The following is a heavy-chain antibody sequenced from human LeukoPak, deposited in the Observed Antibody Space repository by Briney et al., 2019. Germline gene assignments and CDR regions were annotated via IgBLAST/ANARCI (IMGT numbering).Heavy chain of an antibody. CDR2: ISPTGSTT. CDR3: AKDRPPVPLDH. Sequence: GGSLRLSCTASGFSFSGHWMHWARQLPGKGLVWVSRISPTGSTTSYADSVKGRFTVSRDNAKNTLYLQVHNLRAEDTAVYYCAKDRPPVPLDHWGQGILVTVSS. CDR1: GFSFSGHW. D-gene: IGHD6-6*01. J-gene: IGHJ4*02. V-gene: IGHV3-74*01.